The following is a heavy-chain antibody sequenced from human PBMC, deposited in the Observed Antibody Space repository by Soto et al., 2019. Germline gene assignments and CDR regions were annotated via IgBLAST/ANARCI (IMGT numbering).Heavy chain of an antibody. Sequence: KASETLSLTCTVSGGSISSGGYYWSWIRQHPGKGLEWIGYIYYSGSTYYNPSLKSRVTISVDTSKNQFSLKLSSVTAADTAVYYCARDGPSGWSGYSQQELGWFDPWGQGTLVTVSS. CDR2: IYYSGST. CDR3: ARDGPSGWSGYSQQELGWFDP. V-gene: IGHV4-31*03. D-gene: IGHD3-3*01. CDR1: GGSISSGGYY. J-gene: IGHJ5*02.